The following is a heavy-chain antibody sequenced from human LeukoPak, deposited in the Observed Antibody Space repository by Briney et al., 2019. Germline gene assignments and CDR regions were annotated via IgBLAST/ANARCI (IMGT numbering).Heavy chain of an antibody. Sequence: PSETLSLTCTVSDGSISSYYWSWIRQPPGKGLEWIGYIYYSGSTNYNPSLKSRVTISVDTSKNQFSLKLNSVTAADTAVYYCARGGQAAQSSSWYFYFDYWGQGTPVTVSS. CDR2: IYYSGST. D-gene: IGHD6-13*01. CDR3: ARGGQAAQSSSWYFYFDY. CDR1: DGSISSYY. J-gene: IGHJ4*02. V-gene: IGHV4-59*01.